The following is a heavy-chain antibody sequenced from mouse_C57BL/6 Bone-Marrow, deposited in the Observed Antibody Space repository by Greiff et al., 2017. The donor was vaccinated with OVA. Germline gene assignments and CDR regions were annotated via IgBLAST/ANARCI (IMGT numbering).Heavy chain of an antibody. Sequence: DVKLVESGGGLVKPGGSLKLSCAASGFTFSSYAMSWVRQTPEKRLEWVATISDGGSYTYYPDNVKGRFTISRDNAKINLYLQMSHLKSEDTAMYYCARGGYYYGSSYDYAMDYWGQGTSVTVSS. CDR3: ARGGYYYGSSYDYAMDY. V-gene: IGHV5-4*03. CDR1: GFTFSSYA. CDR2: ISDGGSYT. D-gene: IGHD1-1*01. J-gene: IGHJ4*01.